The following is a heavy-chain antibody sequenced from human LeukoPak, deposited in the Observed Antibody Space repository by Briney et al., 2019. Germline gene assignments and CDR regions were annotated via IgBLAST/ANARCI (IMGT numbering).Heavy chain of an antibody. D-gene: IGHD3-10*01. CDR1: GYTFSDYY. CDR2: INPSGGST. CDR3: ARDGNYGSGTDFFDY. V-gene: IGHV1-46*01. Sequence: ASVKVSCKASGYTFSDYYMHWVRQAPGQGLEWMGIINPSGGSTSYAQKFQGRVTMTRDTSTSTVYMELSSLRSEDTAVYYCARDGNYGSGTDFFDYWGQGTLVTVSS. J-gene: IGHJ4*02.